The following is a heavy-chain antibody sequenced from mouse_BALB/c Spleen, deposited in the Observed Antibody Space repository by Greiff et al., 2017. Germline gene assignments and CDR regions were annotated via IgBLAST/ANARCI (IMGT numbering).Heavy chain of an antibody. D-gene: IGHD1-2*01. J-gene: IGHJ3*01. Sequence: VQVVESGPGLVAPSQSLSITCTVSGFSLTSYGVHWVRQPPGKGLEWLGVIWAGGSTNYNSALMSRLSISKDNSKSQVFLKMNSLQTDDTAMYYCATFHYERGFAYWGQGTLVTVSA. CDR3: ATFHYERGFAY. CDR1: GFSLTSYG. CDR2: IWAGGST. V-gene: IGHV2-9*02.